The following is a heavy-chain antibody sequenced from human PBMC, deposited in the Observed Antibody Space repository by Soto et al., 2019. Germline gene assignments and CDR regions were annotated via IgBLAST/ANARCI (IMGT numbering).Heavy chain of an antibody. V-gene: IGHV3-48*02. CDR1: GFTFSSYT. D-gene: IGHD3-22*01. CDR3: ARDAPPLAYYYDPNWFDP. J-gene: IGHJ5*02. Sequence: PGGSLILSCAASGFTFSSYTMNWVRQAPGKGLEWVSYISSSSSTIYYADSVKGRFTISRDNAKNSLYLQMNSLRDEDTAVYFCARDAPPLAYYYDPNWFDPWGQGT. CDR2: ISSSSSTI.